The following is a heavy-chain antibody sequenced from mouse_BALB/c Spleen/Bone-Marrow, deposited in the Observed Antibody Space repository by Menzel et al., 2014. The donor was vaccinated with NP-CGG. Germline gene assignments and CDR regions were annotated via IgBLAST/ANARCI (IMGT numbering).Heavy chain of an antibody. CDR2: IDPANGNT. D-gene: IGHD1-1*01. CDR1: GFNIKDTY. CDR3: ASYYYGSSSFAY. V-gene: IGHV14-3*02. J-gene: IGHJ3*01. Sequence: EVKLQESGAELVKPGASVKLPCTASGFNIKDTYMHWVKQRPEQGLEWIGRIDPANGNTKYDPKFQGKATITADTSSNTAYLQLSSLTSEDTAVYYCASYYYGSSSFAYWGQGTLVTVSA.